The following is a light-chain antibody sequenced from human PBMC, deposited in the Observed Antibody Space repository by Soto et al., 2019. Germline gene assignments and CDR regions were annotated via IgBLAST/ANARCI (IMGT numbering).Light chain of an antibody. CDR3: QSYDGTLSGSYV. CDR2: GTT. J-gene: IGLJ1*01. Sequence: QPPSVSGAPGQRVTISCTGSSSNIGAGYDVHWYQQLPGTAPKLIIYGTTNRPSGVPDRFSGSKSGTSASLAITGLQAEDEADYYCQSYDGTLSGSYVFGIGTKVTVL. V-gene: IGLV1-40*01. CDR1: SSNIGAGYD.